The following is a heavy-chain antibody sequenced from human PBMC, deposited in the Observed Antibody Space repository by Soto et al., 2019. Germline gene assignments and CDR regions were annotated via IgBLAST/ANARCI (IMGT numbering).Heavy chain of an antibody. CDR2: ITGSGGRS. Sequence: EVQLLESGGGLVQPGGSLRLSCAASGFTFSTYAVNWVRQAPGKGLEWVSGITGSGGRSYYADSVKGRLTISRDNSKSTLFLQMNSLRAEDTAVYYCAKDRSGSNIDPIDYWGQGTLVTVSS. CDR1: GFTFSTYA. CDR3: AKDRSGSNIDPIDY. V-gene: IGHV3-23*01. J-gene: IGHJ4*02. D-gene: IGHD1-26*01.